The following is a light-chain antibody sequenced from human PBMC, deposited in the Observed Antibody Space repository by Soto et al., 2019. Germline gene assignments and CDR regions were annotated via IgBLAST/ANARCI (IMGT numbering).Light chain of an antibody. J-gene: IGKJ2*01. CDR1: KGLVDNDAYSY. CDR2: RVS. CDR3: MQGTHWPYT. Sequence: VVMTQSPLSLAVTLGEPASVSCRTSKGLVDNDAYSYLSWFHQRPGQSPRRLFYRVSNRDPGVPDRFSGSGSGTDFTLTISRVEAEDVGVYYCMQGTHWPYTFGQWTRLEI. V-gene: IGKV2-30*01.